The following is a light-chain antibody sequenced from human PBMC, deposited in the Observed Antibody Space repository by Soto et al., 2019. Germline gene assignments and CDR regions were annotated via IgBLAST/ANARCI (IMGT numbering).Light chain of an antibody. V-gene: IGLV4-69*01. J-gene: IGLJ3*02. Sequence: QLVLTQSPSASASLGASVKLTCTLSSGHSTYAIAWHQQQPEKGPRYLMKLTNDGSHTKGDGIPDRFSGSSSGAERYLTIAILQSEDEADYYCQTWVTGPPWVFGGGTKLTVL. CDR2: LTNDGSH. CDR1: SGHSTYA. CDR3: QTWVTGPPWV.